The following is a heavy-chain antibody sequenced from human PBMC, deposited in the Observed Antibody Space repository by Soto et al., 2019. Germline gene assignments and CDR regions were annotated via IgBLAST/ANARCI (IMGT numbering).Heavy chain of an antibody. V-gene: IGHV1-8*01. Sequence: QVQLVQSGAEVKKPGASVKVSCKASGYTFTSYDINWVRQATGQGLEWMGWMNPNSGNTGYAQKFQGRVTMTRNTAITRAYMELSSLRSEDTAVYYCARGINYYDSGDDALDIWGQGTMVTVSS. D-gene: IGHD3-10*01. CDR3: ARGINYYDSGDDALDI. J-gene: IGHJ3*02. CDR2: MNPNSGNT. CDR1: GYTFTSYD.